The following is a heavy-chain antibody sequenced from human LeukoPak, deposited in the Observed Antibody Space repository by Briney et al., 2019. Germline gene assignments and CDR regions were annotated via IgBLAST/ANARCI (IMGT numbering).Heavy chain of an antibody. J-gene: IGHJ4*02. CDR1: GGSISSYY. V-gene: IGHV4-59*01. CDR2: IYYSGST. Sequence: SETLSLTCTVSGGSISSYYWSWIRQPPGKGLEWIGYIYYSGSTNYNPSLKSRVTISVDTSKNQFSLKLSSVTAADTAVYYCARDPQSGIFDYWGQGTLVTVSS. D-gene: IGHD1-26*01. CDR3: ARDPQSGIFDY.